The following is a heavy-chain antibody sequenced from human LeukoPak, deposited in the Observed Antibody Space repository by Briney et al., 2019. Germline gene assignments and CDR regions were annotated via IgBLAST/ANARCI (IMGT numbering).Heavy chain of an antibody. V-gene: IGHV3-7*01. CDR3: ARELGDWYFDL. CDR2: IKQDGSEK. J-gene: IGHJ2*01. D-gene: IGHD1-26*01. Sequence: PGGSLRLSCAVSGFTFSSYWMSWVRQAPGKGLEWVANIKQDGSEKYYVDSVKGRFTISRDNAKNSLYLQMNSLRAEDTAVYYCARELGDWYFDLWGRGTLVAVSS. CDR1: GFTFSSYW.